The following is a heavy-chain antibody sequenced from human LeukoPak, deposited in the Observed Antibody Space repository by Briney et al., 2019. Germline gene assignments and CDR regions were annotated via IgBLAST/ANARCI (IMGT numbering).Heavy chain of an antibody. CDR2: IYPGDSET. D-gene: IGHD3-22*01. CDR1: GYSFTSYW. CDR3: ARRLGGYYDSSGLLDY. Sequence: GESLKISCKGSGYSFTSYWIGWVRQMPGKGLEWMGIIYPGDSETRYSPSFQGQVTISADKSISTAYLQWSSLKASDTATYYCARRLGGYYDSSGLLDYWGQGTLVTVSS. J-gene: IGHJ4*02. V-gene: IGHV5-51*01.